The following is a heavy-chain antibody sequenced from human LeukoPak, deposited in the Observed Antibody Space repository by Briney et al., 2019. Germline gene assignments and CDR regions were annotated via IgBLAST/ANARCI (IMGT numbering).Heavy chain of an antibody. J-gene: IGHJ4*02. CDR3: ARSGSWTLNFDS. Sequence: SETLSLTCTVSGGSLSSGSYYWSWIRQPAGKGLEWIGRIYTSGSTNYNPSLKSRVTISVDTSKNQFSLKLSSVTAADTAVYYCARSGSWTLNFDSWGQGTLVTVSS. CDR2: IYTSGST. V-gene: IGHV4-61*02. CDR1: GGSLSSGSYY. D-gene: IGHD6-13*01.